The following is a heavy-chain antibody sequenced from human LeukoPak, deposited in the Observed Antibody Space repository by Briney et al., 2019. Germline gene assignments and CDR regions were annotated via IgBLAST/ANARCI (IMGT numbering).Heavy chain of an antibody. V-gene: IGHV3-33*01. D-gene: IGHD6-13*01. CDR3: ARAPPTCSRCPYYYGMDV. CDR2: IWYDGSNK. J-gene: IGHJ6*02. CDR1: GFTFSSYG. Sequence: GGSLRLSCAASGFTFSSYGMHWVRQAPGKGLEWVAVIWYDGSNKYYADSVKGRFTISRDNSKNTLYLQMNSLRAEDTAVYYCARAPPTCSRCPYYYGMDVWGQGTTVTVSS.